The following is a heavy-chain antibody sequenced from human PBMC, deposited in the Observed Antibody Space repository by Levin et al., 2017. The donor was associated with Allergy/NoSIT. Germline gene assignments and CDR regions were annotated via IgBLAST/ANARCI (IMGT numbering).Heavy chain of an antibody. Sequence: GGSLRLSCVASGFTFSSYWMSWVRQAPGKGLEWVANIKGDGSTKYYVDSVKGRFTISRDNAKNSLYLQMSSLRADDTALYYCARSYPLEWLLWGQGTLVTVSS. J-gene: IGHJ4*02. CDR1: GFTFSSYW. D-gene: IGHD3-3*01. V-gene: IGHV3-7*01. CDR2: IKGDGSTK. CDR3: ARSYPLEWLL.